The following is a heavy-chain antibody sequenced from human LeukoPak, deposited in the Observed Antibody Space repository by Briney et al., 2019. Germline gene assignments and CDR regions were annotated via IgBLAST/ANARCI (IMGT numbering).Heavy chain of an antibody. D-gene: IGHD3-10*01. Sequence: SSQTLSLTCTVSGGSISSGSYYWSWIRQPAGKGLEWIGRIYTSGSTNYNPSLKSRVTISVDTSKNQFSLKLSSVTAADTAVYYCASLPFIMVRGVPSTRYGMDVWGQGTTVTVSS. J-gene: IGHJ6*02. CDR2: IYTSGST. CDR1: GGSISSGSYY. V-gene: IGHV4-61*02. CDR3: ASLPFIMVRGVPSTRYGMDV.